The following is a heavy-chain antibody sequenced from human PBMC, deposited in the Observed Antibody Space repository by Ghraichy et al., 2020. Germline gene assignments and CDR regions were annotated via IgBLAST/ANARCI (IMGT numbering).Heavy chain of an antibody. J-gene: IGHJ4*02. Sequence: LSLTCAASGFTFSSYSMNWVRQAPGKGLEWVSSISSSSSYIYYADSVKGRFTISRDNAKNSLYLQMNSLRAEDTALYYCASGKEMATIITGFDYWGQGTLVTVSS. D-gene: IGHD5-24*01. CDR2: ISSSSSYI. CDR3: ASGKEMATIITGFDY. V-gene: IGHV3-21*01. CDR1: GFTFSSYS.